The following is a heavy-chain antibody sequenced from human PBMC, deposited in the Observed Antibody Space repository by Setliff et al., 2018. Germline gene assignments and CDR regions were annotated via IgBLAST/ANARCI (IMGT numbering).Heavy chain of an antibody. J-gene: IGHJ6*03. CDR3: ARTSRDGATYMDV. CDR2: ICRGSNT. CDR1: GGSMTSYY. V-gene: IGHV4-4*07. D-gene: IGHD3-10*01. Sequence: PSETLSLTCTVSGGSMTSYYWSWIRQPAGKGLEWIGRICSSENTIGRICRGSNTHYNPSLQSRVTMSLDTSTNQFALRLSSVTAADTAVYYCARTSRDGATYMDVWGKGTTVTVSS.